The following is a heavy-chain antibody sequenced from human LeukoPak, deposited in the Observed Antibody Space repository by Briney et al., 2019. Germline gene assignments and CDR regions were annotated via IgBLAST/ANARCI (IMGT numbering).Heavy chain of an antibody. CDR2: ISSSGGTT. CDR1: GFTFIKYA. CDR3: AKDRRYNWNDGGYFGY. D-gene: IGHD1-1*01. J-gene: IGHJ4*02. Sequence: GGSLRLSCAASGFTFIKYAMSWVRQAPGKGLEWVSSISSSGGTTYYADSVKGRFTISRDNSKNSLYLQMNSLRVEDTAIYYCAKDRRYNWNDGGYFGYWGQGMLVTVSS. V-gene: IGHV3-23*01.